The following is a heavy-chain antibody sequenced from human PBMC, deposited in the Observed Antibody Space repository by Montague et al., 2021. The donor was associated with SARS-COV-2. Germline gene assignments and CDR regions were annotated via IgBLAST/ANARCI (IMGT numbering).Heavy chain of an antibody. CDR2: IYYSGRT. J-gene: IGHJ4*02. V-gene: IGHV4-31*03. CDR1: GGSISSGGYY. CDR3: ARSCIVASRAPFAVDY. Sequence: TLSLTCNVSGGSISSGGYYWSWIRQSPGKGLEWLGYIYYSGRTYYNPPLKSRVTISVDTSKNQFSLKLSSVTAADTAVYYCARSCIVASRAPFAVDYWGQGTLVAVSS. D-gene: IGHD5-12*01.